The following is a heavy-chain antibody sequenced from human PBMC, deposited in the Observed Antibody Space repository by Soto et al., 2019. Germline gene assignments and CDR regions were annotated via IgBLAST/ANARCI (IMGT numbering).Heavy chain of an antibody. CDR2: ISDSGHYI. D-gene: IGHD3-22*01. CDR3: ARSGLALPYSASHWFDP. CDR1: GFTFSTYG. V-gene: IGHV3-21*01. Sequence: EVQLVESGGGLVKPGGSLRLSCAASGFTFSTYGMNWVRQAPGKELEWLSSISDSGHYIYYADSVKGRFTISRDNAKNSLFLQMNSLRGEDTAVYYCARSGLALPYSASHWFDPWGHGTLVTVSS. J-gene: IGHJ5*02.